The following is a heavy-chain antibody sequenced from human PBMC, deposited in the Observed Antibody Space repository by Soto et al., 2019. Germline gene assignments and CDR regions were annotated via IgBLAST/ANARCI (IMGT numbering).Heavy chain of an antibody. J-gene: IGHJ4*02. D-gene: IGHD2-8*01. Sequence: GGSLRLSCAASGFTFSSYWMSWVRQAPGKGLEWVANIKQDGSEKYYVDSVKGRFTISRDNAKNSLYLQMNSLRAEDTAVYYCAREDIVLMVYASPQDYWGQGTLVTVSS. CDR2: IKQDGSEK. CDR3: AREDIVLMVYASPQDY. CDR1: GFTFSSYW. V-gene: IGHV3-7*01.